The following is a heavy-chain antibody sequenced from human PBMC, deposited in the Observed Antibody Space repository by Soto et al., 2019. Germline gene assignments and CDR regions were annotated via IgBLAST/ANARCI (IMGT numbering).Heavy chain of an antibody. CDR1: EFTSSSYA. CDR2: ISYDGSNK. D-gene: IGHD3-3*01. CDR3: ARDRSFCWSADNDSYCYGMDV. J-gene: IGHJ6*02. V-gene: IGHV3-30-3*01. Sequence: GGSLRLSCAASEFTSSSYAMHWVRQAPGKGLEWVAVISYDGSNKYYADSVKGRFTISRDNSKSTLYLQMNSLRAEDTAVYYCARDRSFCWSADNDSYCYGMDVWGQGTTVTVSS.